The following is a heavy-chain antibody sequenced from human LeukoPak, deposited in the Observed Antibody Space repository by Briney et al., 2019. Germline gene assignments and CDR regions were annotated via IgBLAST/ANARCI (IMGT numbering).Heavy chain of an antibody. J-gene: IGHJ4*02. V-gene: IGHV1-2*02. CDR1: GYTFTSYG. CDR2: INPKNGGT. D-gene: IGHD3-22*01. CDR3: ARTPRREYYDSSGYHDY. Sequence: GASVKVSCKASGYTFTSYGISWVRQAPGQGLEWMGWINPKNGGTNYAQNFQGRVTMTRDTSITTAYMEVRGLTSDDTAVYYCARTPRREYYDSSGYHDYWGQGTLVTVSS.